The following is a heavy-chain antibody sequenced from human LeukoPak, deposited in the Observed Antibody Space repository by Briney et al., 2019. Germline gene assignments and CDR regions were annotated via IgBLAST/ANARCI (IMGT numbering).Heavy chain of an antibody. D-gene: IGHD2-15*01. CDR2: ISAYNGNT. V-gene: IGHV1-18*01. CDR3: ARDRFCSGGSCYSWLQDWFDP. J-gene: IGHJ5*02. Sequence: ASVKVSCKASGYTFTSYGISRVRQAPGQGLEWMGWISAYNGNTNYAQKLQGRVTMTTDTSTSTAYMELRSLRSDDTAVYYCARDRFCSGGSCYSWLQDWFDPWGQGTLVTVSS. CDR1: GYTFTSYG.